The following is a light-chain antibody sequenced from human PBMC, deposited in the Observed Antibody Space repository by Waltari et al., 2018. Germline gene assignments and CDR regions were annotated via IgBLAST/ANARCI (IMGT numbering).Light chain of an antibody. CDR2: DVY. V-gene: IGLV2-14*03. Sequence: QSALTQPASVSGAPGQSITISCTGTSSDVGGYDFVSLYQQYPGKAPQLIIYDVYYRPSAVSQRFSASKSGDTASLTISGLQTDDEADYYCSSYTSISTSVVFGGGTKLTVL. CDR1: SSDVGGYDF. J-gene: IGLJ2*01. CDR3: SSYTSISTSVV.